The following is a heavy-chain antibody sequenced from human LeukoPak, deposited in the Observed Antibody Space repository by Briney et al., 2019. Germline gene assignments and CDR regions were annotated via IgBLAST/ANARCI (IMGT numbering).Heavy chain of an antibody. CDR1: GGSINTATFD. D-gene: IGHD1-26*01. V-gene: IGHV4-39*01. CDR3: ARFKGGTGFDY. CDR2: F. J-gene: IGHJ4*02. Sequence: PSETLSLTCAVSGGSINTATFDWGWIRQAPGRDFYNPSLMSRVTISIDTSMNQFSLDLTSVTAADTGLFYCARFKGGTGFDYWGQGILVIVSS.